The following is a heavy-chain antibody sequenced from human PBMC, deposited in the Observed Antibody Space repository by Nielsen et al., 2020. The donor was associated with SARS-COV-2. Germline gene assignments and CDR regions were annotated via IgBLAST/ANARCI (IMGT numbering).Heavy chain of an antibody. V-gene: IGHV3-30*03. D-gene: IGHD2-2*01. CDR1: GFTFSSYW. Sequence: GGSLRLSCAASGFTFSSYWMSWVRQAPGKGLEWVAFISYDANNKYYADSVKGRFTISRDNSKNTLYLQMNSLRAEDTAVYYCARDGPTRATATDYWGQGTLVTVSS. CDR2: ISYDANNK. CDR3: ARDGPTRATATDY. J-gene: IGHJ4*02.